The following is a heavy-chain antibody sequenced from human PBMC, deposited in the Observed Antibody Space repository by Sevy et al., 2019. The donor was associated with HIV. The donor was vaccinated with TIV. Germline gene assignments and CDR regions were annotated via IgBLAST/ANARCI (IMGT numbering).Heavy chain of an antibody. J-gene: IGHJ6*03. CDR1: GGSISSYY. CDR3: AGDHMAYYYYYMDV. Sequence: SETLSLTCTVSGGSISSYYWSWIRQPPGKGLEWIGYIYYSGSTNYNPSLKSRVTISVDTSKNQFSLKLSSVTAADTAVYYCAGDHMAYYYYYMDVWGKGTTVTVSS. V-gene: IGHV4-59*01. CDR2: IYYSGST. D-gene: IGHD7-27*01.